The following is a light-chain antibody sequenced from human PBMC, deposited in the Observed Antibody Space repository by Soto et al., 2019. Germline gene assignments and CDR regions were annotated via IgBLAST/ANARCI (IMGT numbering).Light chain of an antibody. CDR3: CSYAGSSTLV. CDR1: SSDVGSYNL. V-gene: IGLV2-23*02. CDR2: EVS. J-gene: IGLJ3*02. Sequence: QSALTQPAYVSGSPGQSITISCTGTSSDVGSYNLVSWYQQHPGKAPKLKIYEVSKRPSGVSNRVSGSKSGNTASLTISGLQAEDEADYYCCSYAGSSTLVFGGGTKLTVL.